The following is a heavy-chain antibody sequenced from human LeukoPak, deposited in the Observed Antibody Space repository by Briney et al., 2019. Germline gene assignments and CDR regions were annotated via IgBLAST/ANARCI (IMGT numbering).Heavy chain of an antibody. V-gene: IGHV3-7*01. J-gene: IGHJ4*02. Sequence: GGSLRLSCAASGFALSSYWMSWVRQAPGKGLEWVANIKHDGSEKYYTASVKGGFTISRDNAKDSLYLQMNRRRADDTAVYFCARDIADFLSGSQFDYWGQGALVTVSS. CDR3: ARDIADFLSGSQFDY. CDR2: IKHDGSEK. D-gene: IGHD3-3*01. CDR1: GFALSSYW.